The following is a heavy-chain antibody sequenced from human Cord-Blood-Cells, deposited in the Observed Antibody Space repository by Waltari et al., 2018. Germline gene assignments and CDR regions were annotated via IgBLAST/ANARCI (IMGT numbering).Heavy chain of an antibody. CDR1: GCIFSSYI. CDR2: ISSSSSYI. CDR3: AREDGYNEGVDY. D-gene: IGHD5-12*01. J-gene: IGHJ4*02. V-gene: IGHV3-21*01. Sequence: EVQLVESGGGLVKPGGSLRLSCAPSGCIFSSYIMNWVRQAPGKGLEWVSSISSSSSYIYYADSVKGRFTISRDNAKNSLYLQMNSLRAEDTAVYYCAREDGYNEGVDYWGQGTLVTVSS.